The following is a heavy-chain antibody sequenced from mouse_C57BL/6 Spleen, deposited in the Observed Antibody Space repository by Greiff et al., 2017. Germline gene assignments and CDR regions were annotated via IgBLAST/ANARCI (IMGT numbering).Heavy chain of an antibody. Sequence: QVQLQQPGAELVRPGTSVKLSCKASGYTFTSYWMHWVKQRPGQGLEWIGVIDPSDSYTNYNQKFKGKATLTVDTSSSTAYMQLSSLTSEDSAVYYCARGGGSSRYYYDMDYWGQGTSVTVSS. D-gene: IGHD1-1*01. J-gene: IGHJ4*01. V-gene: IGHV1-59*01. CDR2: IDPSDSYT. CDR3: ARGGGSSRYYYDMDY. CDR1: GYTFTSYW.